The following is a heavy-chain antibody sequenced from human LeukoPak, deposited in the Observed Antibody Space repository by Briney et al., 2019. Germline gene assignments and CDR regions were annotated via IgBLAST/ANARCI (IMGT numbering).Heavy chain of an antibody. V-gene: IGHV4-30-4*01. CDR1: GGSISSGDYY. CDR2: IYYSGST. CDR3: ARVRYSLNWFDP. J-gene: IGHJ5*02. D-gene: IGHD6-13*01. Sequence: SQTLSLTCTVSGGSISSGDYYWSWIRQPPGKGLEWIGYIYYSGSTYYNPSLKSRVTIPVDTSKNQFSLKLSSVTAADTAVYYCARVRYSLNWFDPWGQGTPVTVSS.